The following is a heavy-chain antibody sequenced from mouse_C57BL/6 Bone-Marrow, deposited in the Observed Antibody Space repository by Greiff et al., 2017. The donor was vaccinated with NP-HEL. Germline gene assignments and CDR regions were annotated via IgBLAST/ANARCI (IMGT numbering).Heavy chain of an antibody. CDR2: ISDGGSYT. CDR1: GFTFSSYA. J-gene: IGHJ2*01. V-gene: IGHV5-4*01. CDR3: ARVWRDGFFDY. Sequence: EVQRVESGGGLVKPGGSLKLSCAASGFTFSSYAMSWVRQTPEKRLEWVATISDGGSYTYYPDNVKGRFTLSRDTANNTLYLQMSHLRSENTAMYYGARVWRDGFFDYGGQGTTLTVSS. D-gene: IGHD3-3*01.